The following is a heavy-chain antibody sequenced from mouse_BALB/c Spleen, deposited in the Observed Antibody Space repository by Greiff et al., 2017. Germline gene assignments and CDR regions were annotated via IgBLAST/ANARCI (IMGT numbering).Heavy chain of an antibody. D-gene: IGHD2-4*01. CDR3: ASRSTLITSFAY. J-gene: IGHJ3*01. Sequence: VQLQQSGAELMKPGASVKISCKATGYTFSSYWIEWVKQRPGHGLEWIGDILPGSGSTNCNEKFKGKATFTADTSSNTASMQLSSLTSEDSAVYSCASRSTLITSFAYWGQGTLVTVSA. CDR1: GYTFSSYW. V-gene: IGHV1-9*01. CDR2: ILPGSGST.